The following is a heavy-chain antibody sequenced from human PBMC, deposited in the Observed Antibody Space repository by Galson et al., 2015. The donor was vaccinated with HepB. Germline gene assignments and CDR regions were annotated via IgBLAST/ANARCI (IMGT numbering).Heavy chain of an antibody. CDR2: IYSGGNT. CDR3: AGGGARGDYGDYLRY. Sequence: SLRLSCAASGFTVSSNYMSWVRQAPGKGLEWVSVIYSGGNTYYTASAKSRLTISRDNSNNTRYLQINSLRAEDTAVDYCAGGGARGDYGDYLRYWGQVSPVTVSA. V-gene: IGHV3-53*01. J-gene: IGHJ4*02. D-gene: IGHD4-17*01. CDR1: GFTVSSNY.